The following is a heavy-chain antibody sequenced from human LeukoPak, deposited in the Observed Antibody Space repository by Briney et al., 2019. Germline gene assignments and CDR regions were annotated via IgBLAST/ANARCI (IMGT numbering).Heavy chain of an antibody. D-gene: IGHD3-3*01. CDR3: ARSGRGVVSDAFDI. Sequence: ASMKVCCKASGYALTVYYLHWVRQAPGQGLEWLGWINPNNGGTNYAQKFQGRVTMTSDTSISRAYMELSRLTYDDTAVYYCARSGRGVVSDAFDIWGQGTKVTVSS. V-gene: IGHV1-2*02. CDR1: GYALTVYY. CDR2: INPNNGGT. J-gene: IGHJ3*02.